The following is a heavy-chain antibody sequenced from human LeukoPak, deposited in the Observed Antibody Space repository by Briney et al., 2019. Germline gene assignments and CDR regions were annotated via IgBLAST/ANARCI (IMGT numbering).Heavy chain of an antibody. CDR2: INPNSGGT. CDR3: ARGDYDFWSGYYPLLDY. D-gene: IGHD3-3*01. Sequence: GASVKVSCKASGYTFTGYYMHWVRQAPGQGLEWMGWINPNSGGTNYAQKFQGRVTMTRDTSISTAYMELSRLRSDDTAVYYCARGDYDFWSGYYPLLDYWGQGTLVTVSS. J-gene: IGHJ4*02. V-gene: IGHV1-2*02. CDR1: GYTFTGYY.